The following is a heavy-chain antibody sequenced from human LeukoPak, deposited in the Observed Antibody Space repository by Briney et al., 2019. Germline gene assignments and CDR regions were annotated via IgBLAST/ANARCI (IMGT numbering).Heavy chain of an antibody. CDR1: GFTFSSYS. Sequence: GGSLRLSCAASGFTFSSYSMNWVRQAPGKGLEWVSSISSSSSYIYYADSVKGRFTISRDNAKNSLYLQMNSLRAEDTAVYYCGRGNRVVIVPAAGINCYSGMEVWGQGTTVTAS. J-gene: IGHJ6*02. CDR3: GRGNRVVIVPAAGINCYSGMEV. V-gene: IGHV3-21*01. CDR2: ISSSSSYI. D-gene: IGHD2-2*01.